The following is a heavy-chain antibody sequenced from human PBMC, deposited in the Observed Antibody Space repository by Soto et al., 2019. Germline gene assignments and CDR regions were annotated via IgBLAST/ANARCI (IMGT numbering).Heavy chain of an antibody. J-gene: IGHJ4*02. CDR3: ARLDYDSSGYLDY. CDR1: GGSFSGYY. Sequence: SETLSLTCAVYGGSFSGYYWSWIRQPPGKGLEWIGEINHSGSTNYNPSLKSRVTISVDTSKNQFSLKLSSVTAADTAVYYCARLDYDSSGYLDYWGQGTLVTVYS. CDR2: INHSGST. D-gene: IGHD3-22*01. V-gene: IGHV4-34*01.